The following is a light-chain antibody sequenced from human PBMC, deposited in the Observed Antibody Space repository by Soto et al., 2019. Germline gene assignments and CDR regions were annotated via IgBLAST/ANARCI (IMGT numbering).Light chain of an antibody. CDR3: QQYDNYSPWT. CDR1: QSISNW. CDR2: KAS. J-gene: IGKJ1*01. Sequence: DIQMTQSPSTVSASVGDRVTITCRASQSISNWLAWYQQKPGRAPKLLIYKASSLERGVPSRFSGSGSGTEFTLTISSLQPDDFGIYYCQQYDNYSPWTFGQGTKVDIK. V-gene: IGKV1-5*03.